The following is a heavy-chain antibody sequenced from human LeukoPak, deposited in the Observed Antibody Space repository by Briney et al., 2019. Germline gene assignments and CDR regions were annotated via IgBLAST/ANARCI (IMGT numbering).Heavy chain of an antibody. CDR1: GFTFSDYY. CDR2: ISSSGSTI. J-gene: IGHJ4*02. CDR3: ARDLWGIYDSRGD. D-gene: IGHD3-22*01. Sequence: KPGGSLRLSCAASGFTFSDYYMSWIRQAPGKGLEWVAYISSSGSTIYYADSVKGRFTVSRDNAKNSLYLQMNSLRAEDTAVYYCARDLWGIYDSRGDWGQGTLVTVSS. V-gene: IGHV3-11*04.